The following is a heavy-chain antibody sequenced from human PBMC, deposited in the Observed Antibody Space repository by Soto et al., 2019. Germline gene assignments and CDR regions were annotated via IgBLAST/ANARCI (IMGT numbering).Heavy chain of an antibody. CDR3: ARAEGVVISTYYFDY. V-gene: IGHV4-59*08. Sequence: SETLSLTCTVSGGSISSYYWSWIRQPPGKGLEWIGYIYYSGSTNYNPSLKSRVTISVDTSKNQFSLKLSSVTAADTAVYYCARAEGVVISTYYFDYWGQGTLVTVSS. D-gene: IGHD3-3*01. CDR1: GGSISSYY. CDR2: IYYSGST. J-gene: IGHJ4*02.